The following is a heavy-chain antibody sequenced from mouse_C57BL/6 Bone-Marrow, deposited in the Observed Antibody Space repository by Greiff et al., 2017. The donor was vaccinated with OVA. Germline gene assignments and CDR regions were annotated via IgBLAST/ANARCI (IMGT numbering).Heavy chain of an antibody. CDR3: ARSPIYYDSAWFAY. CDR2: IHPNSGST. J-gene: IGHJ3*01. V-gene: IGHV1-64*01. CDR1: GSTFTSYW. Sequence: VQLKQPGAELVKPGASVKLSCKASGSTFTSYWMHWVKQRPGQGLEWIGMIHPNSGSTNYNEKFKSKATLTVDKSSSTAYMQLSSLTSEDSAVYYCARSPIYYDSAWFAYWGQGTLVTVSA. D-gene: IGHD2-4*01.